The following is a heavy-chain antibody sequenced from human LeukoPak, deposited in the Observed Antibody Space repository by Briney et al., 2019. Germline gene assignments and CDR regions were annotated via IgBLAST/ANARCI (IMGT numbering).Heavy chain of an antibody. Sequence: GGSLRLSCVVSGLTFSNHWMHWVRQTPGKGLVWVSHINNEGSDTRYADSVKGRFTIFRDNANNIVYLQMNSLRAEDAAVYYCATKRGIHQERVSLDFWGQGTLVTVSS. J-gene: IGHJ4*02. D-gene: IGHD1-1*01. V-gene: IGHV3-74*01. CDR1: GLTFSNHW. CDR3: ATKRGIHQERVSLDF. CDR2: INNEGSDT.